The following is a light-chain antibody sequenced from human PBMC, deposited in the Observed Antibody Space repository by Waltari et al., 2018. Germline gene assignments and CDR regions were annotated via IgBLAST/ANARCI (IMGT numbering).Light chain of an antibody. V-gene: IGLV2-11*01. J-gene: IGLJ1*01. CDR1: SSLV. CDR3: CSFAGSYSYV. Sequence: QSALPQPRSVSGSPGQSVTVSCTGASSLVSWFQQYPGKAPKLIIYDVFKRPSGVPDRCSGSKSGNTASLTISGLQAEDEADYYCCSFAGSYSYVFGSGTKVTVL. CDR2: DVF.